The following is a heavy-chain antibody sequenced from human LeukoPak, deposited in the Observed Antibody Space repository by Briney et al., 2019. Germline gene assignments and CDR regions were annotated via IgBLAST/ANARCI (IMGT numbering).Heavy chain of an antibody. CDR3: AGQFWNGYPRAFDY. V-gene: IGHV4-34*01. Sequence: PSETLSLTCAVYGGSFSGYYWSWIRQSPGKGLEWIGEINHSGSTSYNASLKSRVTISVDTSKNQISLKLNSVTAADTAVYFCAGQFWNGYPRAFDYWGQGTPVTVSS. CDR1: GGSFSGYY. D-gene: IGHD3-3*01. CDR2: INHSGST. J-gene: IGHJ4*02.